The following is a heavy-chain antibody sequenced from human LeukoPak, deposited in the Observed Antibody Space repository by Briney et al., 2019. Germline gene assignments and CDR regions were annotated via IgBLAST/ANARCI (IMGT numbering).Heavy chain of an antibody. J-gene: IGHJ5*02. D-gene: IGHD3-10*01. CDR1: GGSISSSSCY. CDR2: IYYSGST. CDR3: VRLEGITMVRGVARWFDP. V-gene: IGHV4-39*01. Sequence: SETLSLTCTVSGGSISSSSCYWGWIRQPPGKGLEWIGSIYYSGSTYYNPSLKSRVTISVDTSKNQFSLKLSSVTAADTAMYYCVRLEGITMVRGVARWFDPWGQGTLVTVSS.